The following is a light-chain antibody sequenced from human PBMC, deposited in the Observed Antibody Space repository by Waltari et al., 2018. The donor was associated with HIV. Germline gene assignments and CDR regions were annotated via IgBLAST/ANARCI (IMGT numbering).Light chain of an antibody. CDR3: QSFDSSLTTSGVI. V-gene: IGLV1-40*01. Sequence: APGQRVTISCTGSSSNIGAGYDVHWYQQLPGTAPKLLIYANINRPSGVPDRFSVSKSGSSASLAITGLQAEDEAHYYCQSFDSSLTTSGVIFGGGTKLTVL. CDR2: ANI. J-gene: IGLJ2*01. CDR1: SSNIGAGYD.